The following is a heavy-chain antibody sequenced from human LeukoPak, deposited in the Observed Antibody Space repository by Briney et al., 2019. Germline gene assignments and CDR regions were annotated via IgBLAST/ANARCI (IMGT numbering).Heavy chain of an antibody. J-gene: IGHJ6*03. D-gene: IGHD3-10*01. CDR3: ARVDWGSGSYYYYYYYMDV. CDR1: GYTFTSYG. V-gene: IGHV1-18*01. Sequence: ASVKVSCKASGYTFTSYGISWVRQAPGQGLEWMGWISAYNGNTNYAQKLQGRVTMTTDTSTSTAYMELRSLRSDDTAVYYCARVDWGSGSYYYYYYYMDVWGKGTTVTVSS. CDR2: ISAYNGNT.